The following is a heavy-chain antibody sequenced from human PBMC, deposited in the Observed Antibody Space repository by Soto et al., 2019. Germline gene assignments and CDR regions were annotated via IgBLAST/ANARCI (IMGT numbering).Heavy chain of an antibody. J-gene: IGHJ6*02. V-gene: IGHV3-30-3*01. CDR3: ARELYSSGWYQTAYYYYYGMDV. Sequence: GGSLRLSCAASGFTFSSYAMHWVRQAPGKGLEWVAVISYDGSNKYYADSVKGRSTISRDNSKNTLYLQMNSLRAEDTAVYYCARELYSSGWYQTAYYYYYGMDVWGQGTTVTVSS. CDR2: ISYDGSNK. D-gene: IGHD6-19*01. CDR1: GFTFSSYA.